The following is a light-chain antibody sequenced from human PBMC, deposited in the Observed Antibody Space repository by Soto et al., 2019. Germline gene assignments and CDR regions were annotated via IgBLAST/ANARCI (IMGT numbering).Light chain of an antibody. CDR3: HQYGSSPWT. CDR1: QSVSSSY. J-gene: IGKJ1*01. V-gene: IGKV3-20*01. Sequence: EIVLTQSPGTLPLSPGERATLSCRASQSVSSSYLAWYQQKPGQAPRLLIYGASSRATGIPDRFSGSGSGTAFTLTISRLEPEDFAVYYCHQYGSSPWTFGQWTKVEIK. CDR2: GAS.